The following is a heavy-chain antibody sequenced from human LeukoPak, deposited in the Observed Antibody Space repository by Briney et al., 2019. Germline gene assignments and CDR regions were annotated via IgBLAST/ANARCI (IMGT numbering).Heavy chain of an antibody. D-gene: IGHD6-13*01. CDR3: ARGYSSRKIDY. CDR2: IYYSGST. Sequence: SSETLSLTCTVSGGSISSYYWSWIRQPPGKGLEWIGYIYYSGSTNYNPSLKSRVTISVDTSKNQFSLKLSSMTAADTAVYYCARGYSSRKIDYWGQGTLVTVSS. V-gene: IGHV4-59*08. J-gene: IGHJ4*02. CDR1: GGSISSYY.